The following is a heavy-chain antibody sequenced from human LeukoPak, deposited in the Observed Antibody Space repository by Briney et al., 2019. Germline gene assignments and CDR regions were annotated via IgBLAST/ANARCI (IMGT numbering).Heavy chain of an antibody. V-gene: IGHV3-23*01. Sequence: GGSLRLACAASGFTFSSYAMTWVRQAPGKGLEWVSVIGGRGGTTYYADSVKGRFTISRDNSKNTLFLQMNSLRADDTAVYYCAKSLRAISDSGGYYSYFDYWGQGTLVTVSS. D-gene: IGHD3-22*01. CDR3: AKSLRAISDSGGYYSYFDY. J-gene: IGHJ4*02. CDR1: GFTFSSYA. CDR2: IGGRGGTT.